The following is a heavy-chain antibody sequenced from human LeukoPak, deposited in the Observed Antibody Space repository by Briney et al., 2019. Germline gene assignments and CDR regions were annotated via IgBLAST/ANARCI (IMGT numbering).Heavy chain of an antibody. J-gene: IGHJ5*02. CDR1: GVSFSGYY. V-gene: IGHV4-34*01. CDR3: ARGPRYYDILTGYSNWFDP. CDR2: IYYSGST. Sequence: RPSETLSLTCAVYGVSFSGYYWSWIRQPPGKGLEWIGSIYYSGSTYYNPSLKSRVTISVDTSKNQFSLKLSSVTAADTAVYYCARGPRYYDILTGYSNWFDPWGQGTLVTVSS. D-gene: IGHD3-9*01.